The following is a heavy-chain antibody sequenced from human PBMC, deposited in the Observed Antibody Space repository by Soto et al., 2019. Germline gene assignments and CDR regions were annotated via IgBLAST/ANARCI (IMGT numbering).Heavy chain of an antibody. D-gene: IGHD4-4*01. V-gene: IGHV3-23*01. Sequence: HPGGSLRLSCAASEFTFSSYPMIWARQAPGKGLEWVSSINPSGGKTYYADSVKGRFTISRDNAKNSLFLQMSSLRAEDTAVYYCARDSNPLYTSESNYDAFDIWGLGTMVTVSS. CDR1: EFTFSSYP. CDR3: ARDSNPLYTSESNYDAFDI. CDR2: INPSGGKT. J-gene: IGHJ3*02.